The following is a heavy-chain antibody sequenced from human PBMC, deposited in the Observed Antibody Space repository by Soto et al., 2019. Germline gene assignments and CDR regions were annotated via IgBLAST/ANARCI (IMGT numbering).Heavy chain of an antibody. CDR2: ITPMFGTA. CDR1: GGTFSRYA. CDR3: ARALGLAVAGPGRFDL. J-gene: IGHJ2*01. Sequence: QVQLVQSGAEVKKYGSSVKVSCKASGGTFSRYAISWVRQAPGQGLEWMGGITPMFGTANYAQKFQGRVTITXXEXTXXAYMGLSSLRSDDTAVYYCARALGLAVAGPGRFDLWGRGTLVTVSS. D-gene: IGHD6-19*01. V-gene: IGHV1-69*05.